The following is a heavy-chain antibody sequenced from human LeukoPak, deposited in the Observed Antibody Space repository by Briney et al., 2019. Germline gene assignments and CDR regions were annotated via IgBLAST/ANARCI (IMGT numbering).Heavy chain of an antibody. CDR2: INPNSGGT. D-gene: IGHD3-22*01. CDR1: GYTFTGYH. V-gene: IGHV1-2*02. Sequence: ASVKVSCKASGYTFTGYHMHWVRQAPGQGLEWMGWINPNSGGTNYAQKFQGRVTMTRDTSISTAYMELSRLRSDDTAVYYCASLFYDSSGYYYFDYWGQGTLVTVSS. CDR3: ASLFYDSSGYYYFDY. J-gene: IGHJ4*02.